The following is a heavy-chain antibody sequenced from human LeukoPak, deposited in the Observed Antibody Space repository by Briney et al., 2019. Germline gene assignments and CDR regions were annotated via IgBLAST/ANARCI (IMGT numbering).Heavy chain of an antibody. J-gene: IGHJ4*02. D-gene: IGHD3-22*01. CDR3: ARRVPSQVVTDYFDY. CDR2: IGTAGDT. Sequence: GGSLRLSCAASGFTFSSYDMHWVRQGTGKGLEWVSGIGTAGDTYYPGSVKGRFTISRENAKNSLYLQMNSLRAEDTAVYYCARRVPSQVVTDYFDYWGQGALVTVSS. V-gene: IGHV3-13*01. CDR1: GFTFSSYD.